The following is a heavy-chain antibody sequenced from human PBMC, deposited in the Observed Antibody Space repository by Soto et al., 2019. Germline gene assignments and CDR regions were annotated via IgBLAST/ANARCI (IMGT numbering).Heavy chain of an antibody. J-gene: IGHJ6*03. Sequence: ASVKVSCKVSGYTLTELSMHWVRPAPGKGLEWMGGFDPEDGETIYAQKFQGRVTMTEDTSTDTAYMELSSLRSEDTAVYYCATAVATSPGTRNYYYYYMDVWGKGTTVTVSS. V-gene: IGHV1-24*01. D-gene: IGHD5-12*01. CDR2: FDPEDGET. CDR3: ATAVATSPGTRNYYYYYMDV. CDR1: GYTLTELS.